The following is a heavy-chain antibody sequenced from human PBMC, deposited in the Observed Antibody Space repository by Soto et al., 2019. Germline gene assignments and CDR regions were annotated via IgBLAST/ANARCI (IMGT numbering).Heavy chain of an antibody. Sequence: GGSRRLSCPASGFTFSGYPMHWVRQAPGKGREYVSAISGNGGSTYYAAYVKRRFTISSDNSKNTLFLQMNSLSAEDTAVYYCEKLPLVLDLGFDYWGQGTLVTVSS. CDR1: GFTFSGYP. CDR2: ISGNGGST. V-gene: IGHV3-64*04. J-gene: IGHJ4*02. D-gene: IGHD1-1*01. CDR3: EKLPLVLDLGFDY.